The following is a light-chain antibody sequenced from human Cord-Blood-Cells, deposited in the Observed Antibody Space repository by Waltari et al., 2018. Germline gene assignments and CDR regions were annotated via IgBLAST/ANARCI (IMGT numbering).Light chain of an antibody. CDR2: EVS. CDR1: SSDVGGYNY. V-gene: IGLV2-14*01. CDR3: SSYTSSSTPYV. J-gene: IGLJ1*01. Sequence: QSALTQPASVSGSPGQSITISCTGTSSDVGGYNYVSWYQQHPGKAPKLMIYEVSNRPYGVSTRFPGSKAGNTASLTISGLQAEDEADYYCSSYTSSSTPYVFGTGAKVTVL.